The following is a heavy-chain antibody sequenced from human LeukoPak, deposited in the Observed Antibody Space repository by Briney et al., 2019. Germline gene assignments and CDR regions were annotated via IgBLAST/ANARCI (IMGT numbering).Heavy chain of an antibody. CDR1: GFTFRSHA. Sequence: GGSLRLSCVGSGFTFRSHAMSWVRQAPEKGLEFVSGIYENGGTTYYADSVKGRFSISRDNSKNTLYLQMDSLRGEDTAAYCCAKDFRIGYSAHFDYWGQGALVTVSS. D-gene: IGHD2-21*01. V-gene: IGHV3-23*01. CDR3: AKDFRIGYSAHFDY. J-gene: IGHJ4*02. CDR2: IYENGGTT.